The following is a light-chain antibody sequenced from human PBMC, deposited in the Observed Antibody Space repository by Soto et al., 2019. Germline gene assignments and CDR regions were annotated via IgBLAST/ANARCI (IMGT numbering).Light chain of an antibody. J-gene: IGLJ1*01. CDR2: EVS. CDR3: SSYAGSNNLG. CDR1: SSDVGGYNY. V-gene: IGLV2-8*01. Sequence: QSALTQPPSASGSPGQSVTISCTGTSSDVGGYNYVSWYQQHPGKAPKLMIYEVSKRPSGVPDRFSGSKSGNTASLTVSGLQAEDEADYYCSSYAGSNNLGFGNGTKVTVL.